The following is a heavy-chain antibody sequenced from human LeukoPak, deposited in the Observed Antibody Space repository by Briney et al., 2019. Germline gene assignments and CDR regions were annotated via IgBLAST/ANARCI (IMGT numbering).Heavy chain of an antibody. Sequence: ASVKVSCKASGHTFTSYGISWVRQAPGQGLEWMGWISAYNGNTNYAQKLQGKVTMTTDTSTSTAYMELRSLRSDDTAVYYCARSLYYYDSSGHYYGASYYFDCWGQGTLVTVSS. CDR1: GHTFTSYG. D-gene: IGHD3-22*01. CDR3: ARSLYYYDSSGHYYGASYYFDC. V-gene: IGHV1-18*01. CDR2: ISAYNGNT. J-gene: IGHJ4*02.